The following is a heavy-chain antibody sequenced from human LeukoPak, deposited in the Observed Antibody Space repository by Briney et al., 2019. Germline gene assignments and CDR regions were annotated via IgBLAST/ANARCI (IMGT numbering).Heavy chain of an antibody. Sequence: GASVTVSCTASGGTFSSYAISWVRPAPGQGLEWMGGIIPIFGTANYAQKFQGRVTITADESTSAAYMELSSLRSEDTAVYYCARRGGALTDAFDIWGQGTMVTVSS. CDR1: GGTFSSYA. V-gene: IGHV1-69*13. CDR2: IIPIFGTA. J-gene: IGHJ3*02. CDR3: ARRGGALTDAFDI. D-gene: IGHD2-15*01.